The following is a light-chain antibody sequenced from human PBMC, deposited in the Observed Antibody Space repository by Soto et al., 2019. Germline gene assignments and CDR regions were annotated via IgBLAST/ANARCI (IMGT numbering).Light chain of an antibody. J-gene: IGKJ4*01. CDR2: GAS. CDR1: QSVSSS. CDR3: QQYNKSPLT. Sequence: VMRKSPTSLSVCPRDTDTVSXRASQSVSSSLAWYQQKPGHASRLLIYGASRRATGIPAWFSGSGSGTEFTLTISSLQSEDFAVYYCQQYNKSPLTFGGGTKL. V-gene: IGKV3-15*01.